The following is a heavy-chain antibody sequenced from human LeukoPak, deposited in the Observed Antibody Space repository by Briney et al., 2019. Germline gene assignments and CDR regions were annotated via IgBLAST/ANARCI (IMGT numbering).Heavy chain of an antibody. Sequence: PGGSLRLSCAASGFTFNSYAMNWVRQAPGKGLEWVSFIGISAGRTNYADSVRGRFTISRDNSKNTLYLIMNSLGAEDTAVYYCARGPGYFDYWGQGILVTVSS. CDR1: GFTFNSYA. D-gene: IGHD7-27*01. CDR2: IGISAGRT. J-gene: IGHJ4*02. V-gene: IGHV3-23*01. CDR3: ARGPGYFDY.